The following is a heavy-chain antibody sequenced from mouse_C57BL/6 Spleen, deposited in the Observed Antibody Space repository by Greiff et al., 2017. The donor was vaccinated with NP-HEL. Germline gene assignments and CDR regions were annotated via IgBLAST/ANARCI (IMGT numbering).Heavy chain of an antibody. CDR2: ISGAGGNT. V-gene: IGHV5-9*01. J-gene: IGHJ4*01. CDR3: ARQENYDSYYYAMDY. D-gene: IGHD2-4*01. Sequence: DVMLVESGGGLVKPGGSLKLSCAASGFTFSSYSMPWVRQTPEKRLEWVATISGAGGNTYYPESVKGRFTISRDNAKNTLYMQMSSLTSEDTALYYCARQENYDSYYYAMDYWGQGTSVTVSS. CDR1: GFTFSSYS.